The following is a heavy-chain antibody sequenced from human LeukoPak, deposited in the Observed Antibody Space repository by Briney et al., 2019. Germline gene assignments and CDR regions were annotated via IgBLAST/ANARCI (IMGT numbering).Heavy chain of an antibody. CDR3: TRGPLWVKERLFDP. Sequence: SETLSLTCTVSGYSISSGYYWGWIRQPPGKGLEWIGSINHSGRTNYNPSLKSRVAISVDTSKNQFSLNLRSVTAADTAVYYCTRGPLWVKERLFDPWGQGTLVTVSS. V-gene: IGHV4-38-2*02. CDR1: GYSISSGYY. D-gene: IGHD3-16*01. J-gene: IGHJ5*02. CDR2: INHSGRT.